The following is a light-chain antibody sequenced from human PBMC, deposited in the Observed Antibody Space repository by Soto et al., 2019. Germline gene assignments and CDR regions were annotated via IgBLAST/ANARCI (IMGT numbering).Light chain of an antibody. CDR1: QRISRY. J-gene: IGKJ3*01. V-gene: IGKV1-5*01. Sequence: DIQMTQSPSTLSAYVGDRVTINCRASQRISRYLAWYQQKPGEAPKLLIYDASSLQSGVPSRFSGSGSGTEFSLSITGLQPDDFATYYCQYYRGLSSFGPGTKVDI. CDR2: DAS. CDR3: QYYRGLSS.